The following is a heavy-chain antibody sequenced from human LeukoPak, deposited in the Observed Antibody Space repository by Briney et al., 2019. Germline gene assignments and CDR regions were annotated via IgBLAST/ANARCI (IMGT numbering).Heavy chain of an antibody. CDR3: ARATPSGSYWFDY. CDR1: GFTFSTYN. J-gene: IGHJ4*02. V-gene: IGHV3-48*01. Sequence: PGGSLRLSCAASGFTFSTYNMNWRRQAPGKGLEWVSYISSGSSTIFYADSVKGRFTISRDNAKTSLYLQMNSLRAEDTAVYYCARATPSGSYWFDYWGQGTLVTVSS. D-gene: IGHD3-10*01. CDR2: ISSGSSTI.